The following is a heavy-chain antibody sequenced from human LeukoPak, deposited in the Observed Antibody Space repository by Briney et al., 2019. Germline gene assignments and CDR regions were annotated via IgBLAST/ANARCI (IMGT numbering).Heavy chain of an antibody. CDR3: ARDEAGTHDY. CDR2: INWNGGST. J-gene: IGHJ4*02. CDR1: GFTFDDYG. D-gene: IGHD6-19*01. Sequence: PGGSLRLSCAASGFTFDDYGMSWVRHAPGKGLEWVSGINWNGGSTGYADSVKGRFTITRDNAKNSLYLQMNSLRAEDTALYYCARDEAGTHDYWGQGTLVTVSS. V-gene: IGHV3-20*04.